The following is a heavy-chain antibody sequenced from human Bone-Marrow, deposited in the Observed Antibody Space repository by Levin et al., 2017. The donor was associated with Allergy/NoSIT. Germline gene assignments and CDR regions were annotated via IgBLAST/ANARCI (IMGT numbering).Heavy chain of an antibody. CDR3: ARGLRPRVIVVVIDNWFDP. J-gene: IGHJ5*02. CDR2: MNPNSGNT. V-gene: IGHV1-8*01. D-gene: IGHD3-22*01. Sequence: ASVKVSCKASGYTFTSYDINWVRQATGQGLEWMGWMNPNSGNTGYAQKFQGRVTMTRNTSISTAYMELSSLRSEDTAVYYCARGLRPRVIVVVIDNWFDPWGQGTLVTVSS. CDR1: GYTFTSYD.